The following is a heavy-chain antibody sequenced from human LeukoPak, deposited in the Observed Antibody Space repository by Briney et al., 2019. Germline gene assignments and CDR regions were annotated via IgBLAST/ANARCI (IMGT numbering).Heavy chain of an antibody. Sequence: GGSLRLSCAASGFMFSSYGMHWVRQAPGKGLEWVAFIRNDGSNKYYADSVKGRFTISRDNAKNSLYLQMNSLRAEDTAVYYCARGGALYSSGWYDHDYWGQGTLVTVSS. J-gene: IGHJ4*02. CDR1: GFMFSSYG. CDR3: ARGGALYSSGWYDHDY. CDR2: IRNDGSNK. D-gene: IGHD6-19*01. V-gene: IGHV3-30*02.